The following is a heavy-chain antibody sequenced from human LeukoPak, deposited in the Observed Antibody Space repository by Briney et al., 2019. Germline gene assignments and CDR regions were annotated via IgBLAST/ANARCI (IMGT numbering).Heavy chain of an antibody. CDR1: GFTFDDYD. CDR3: AKSSLPLEAYYYFMDV. J-gene: IGHJ6*03. V-gene: IGHV3-9*01. D-gene: IGHD1-1*01. Sequence: PRGSLRLSCAASGFTFDDYDMHWVRQPPGKGLEWVSGVSWNSGTIGYADSVKGRFTISRDNAKNSLYLQMNSLRAEDTALYYCAKSSLPLEAYYYFMDVWGKGTTVTVSS. CDR2: VSWNSGTI.